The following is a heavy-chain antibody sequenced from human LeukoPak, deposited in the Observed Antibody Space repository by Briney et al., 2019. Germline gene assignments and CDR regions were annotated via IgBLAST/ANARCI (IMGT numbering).Heavy chain of an antibody. CDR1: GFTFSNFW. Sequence: GGSLRLSCTASGFTFSNFWMGWVRQAPGKGLEWVANIKQDETEKFYLGSVKGRFTISTDNSKNTLYLQMNSLRAEDTAVYYCARAARPTSDTSGSYWYYFDCWGQGILVTVSS. V-gene: IGHV3-7*03. J-gene: IGHJ4*02. CDR2: IKQDETEK. CDR3: ARAARPTSDTSGSYWYYFDC. D-gene: IGHD3-22*01.